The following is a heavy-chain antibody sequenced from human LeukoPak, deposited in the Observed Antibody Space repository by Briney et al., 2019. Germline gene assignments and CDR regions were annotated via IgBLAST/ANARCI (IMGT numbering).Heavy chain of an antibody. Sequence: GGSLRLSCTASGFNFGIYGMHWVRQAPGKGLEWVAVMWDDGTNEYYVESVKGRFTISRDNGKRTLYLQMNSLRVEDTAVYYCERDHLITHVYDFWSGPFPPADYWGQGTLVTVSS. D-gene: IGHD3-3*01. V-gene: IGHV3-33*01. CDR2: MWDDGTNE. CDR1: GFNFGIYG. CDR3: ERDHLITHVYDFWSGPFPPADY. J-gene: IGHJ4*02.